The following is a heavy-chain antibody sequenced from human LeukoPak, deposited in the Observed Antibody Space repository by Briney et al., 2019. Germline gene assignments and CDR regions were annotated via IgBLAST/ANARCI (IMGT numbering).Heavy chain of an antibody. D-gene: IGHD3-10*01. V-gene: IGHV1-18*01. Sequence: ASVKVSCKASGYTFTSYGISWVRQAPGQGLEWMGWISAYNGNTNYAQKFQGRVTMTRDTSISTAYMELSRLRSDDTAVYYCARARRGYYMDVWGRGTTVTVSS. J-gene: IGHJ6*03. CDR2: ISAYNGNT. CDR1: GYTFTSYG. CDR3: ARARRGYYMDV.